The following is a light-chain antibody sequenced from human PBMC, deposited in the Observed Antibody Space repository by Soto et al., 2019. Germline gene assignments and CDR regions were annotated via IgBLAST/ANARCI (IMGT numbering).Light chain of an antibody. Sequence: QSVLTQPASVSGSPGQSITISCTGTSSDVGGYNYVSWYQQHPGEAPKVMIYDVSKRPSGISNRFSGSKSGNTASLTISGLQIEDEADYYCSSYTSGSTRVVFGGGTNLTVL. CDR3: SSYTSGSTRVV. CDR1: SSDVGGYNY. J-gene: IGLJ2*01. CDR2: DVS. V-gene: IGLV2-14*03.